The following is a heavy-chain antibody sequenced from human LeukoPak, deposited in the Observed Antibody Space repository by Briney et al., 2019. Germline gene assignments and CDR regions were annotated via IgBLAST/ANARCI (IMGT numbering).Heavy chain of an antibody. CDR3: GRGEGYCSGGSCRIFDY. D-gene: IGHD2-15*01. V-gene: IGHV4-34*01. J-gene: IGHJ4*02. CDR1: GGSFSDYH. Sequence: NPSETLSLTCAVYGGSFSDYHWSWIRQPPGKGLEWIGEINHSGSTNYNPSLKSRVTISVDTSKNQFSLKLSSVTAADTAVYYCGRGEGYCSGGSCRIFDYWGQGTLVTVSS. CDR2: INHSGST.